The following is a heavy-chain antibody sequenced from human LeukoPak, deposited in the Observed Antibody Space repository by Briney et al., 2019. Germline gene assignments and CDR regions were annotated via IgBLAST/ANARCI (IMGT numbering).Heavy chain of an antibody. D-gene: IGHD6-19*01. CDR3: ARHLPHSSVNKRGPDY. Sequence: SETLSLTCNVSVRSISSSSYHWCWIRQPPGKGPEWIGNIYYSGSTYYNPSLQSRVTISVDTSKNQFSLRLSSVTAADTAVYYCARHLPHSSVNKRGPDYWGEGTLVTVSS. V-gene: IGHV4-39*01. J-gene: IGHJ4*02. CDR1: VRSISSSSYH. CDR2: IYYSGST.